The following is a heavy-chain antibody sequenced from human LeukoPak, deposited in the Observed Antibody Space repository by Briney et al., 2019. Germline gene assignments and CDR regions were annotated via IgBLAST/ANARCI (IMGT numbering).Heavy chain of an antibody. CDR2: ISSSSSTI. Sequence: QPGRSLRLSCAASGFTFSSYSMNWVRQAPGKGLEWVSYISSSSSTIYYADSVKGRFTISRDNFRNTLYLQMNSLRVEDTAVYYCAKDRGNDYGGNERAFDYWGQGTLVTVSS. D-gene: IGHD4-23*01. CDR1: GFTFSSYS. CDR3: AKDRGNDYGGNERAFDY. V-gene: IGHV3-48*01. J-gene: IGHJ4*02.